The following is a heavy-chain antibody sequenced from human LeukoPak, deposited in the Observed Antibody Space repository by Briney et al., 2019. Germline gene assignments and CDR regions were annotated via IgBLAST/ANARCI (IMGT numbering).Heavy chain of an antibody. D-gene: IGHD3-10*01. J-gene: IGHJ5*02. V-gene: IGHV4-39*07. Sequence: PSETLSLTCTVSGGSISSSSYYWGWIRQPPGKGLEWIGSIYYSGSTYYNPSLKSRVTISVDTSKNQFSLKLSSVTAADTAVYYCARGMVPNWFDPWGQGTLVTVSS. CDR3: ARGMVPNWFDP. CDR2: IYYSGST. CDR1: GGSISSSSYY.